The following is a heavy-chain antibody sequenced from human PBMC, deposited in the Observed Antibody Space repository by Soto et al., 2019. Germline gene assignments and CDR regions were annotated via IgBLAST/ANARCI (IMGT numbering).Heavy chain of an antibody. CDR1: GFPFSNYW. J-gene: IGHJ4*02. V-gene: IGHV3-74*01. D-gene: IGHD3-10*01. Sequence: EVQLVESGGGLVQPGGSLILSCAASGFPFSNYWMHWVRQAPGKGLVWVSRINSDGSSTSYADSVKGRFTISRDNAKNTLYLQMNSLRAEDTTVYYCASPGSGSYPRWGQGTLVTVSS. CDR3: ASPGSGSYPR. CDR2: INSDGSST.